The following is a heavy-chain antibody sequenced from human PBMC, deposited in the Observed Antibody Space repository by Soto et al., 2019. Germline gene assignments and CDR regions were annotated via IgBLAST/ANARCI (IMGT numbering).Heavy chain of an antibody. V-gene: IGHV4-59*01. Sequence: SQTLSLTCTVSGDYINSYYCSWIRQPPGKGLEWIGYIYYSGSTNYNPSLKSRVTISVDTSKNQFSLKLSSVTAADTAVYYCAREVGDSSGYFDYWGQGTLVTVSS. CDR2: IYYSGST. CDR1: GDYINSYY. J-gene: IGHJ4*02. D-gene: IGHD3-22*01. CDR3: AREVGDSSGYFDY.